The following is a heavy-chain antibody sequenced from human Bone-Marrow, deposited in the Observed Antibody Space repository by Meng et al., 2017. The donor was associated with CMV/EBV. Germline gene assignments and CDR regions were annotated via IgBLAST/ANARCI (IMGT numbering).Heavy chain of an antibody. CDR1: GGTFSSFT. CDR3: ARRANWAPWFDP. V-gene: IGHV1-69*02. D-gene: IGHD7-27*01. J-gene: IGHJ5*02. Sequence: SVKVSCKASGGTFSSFTINWVRQAPGQGLEWMGRIFPFLDRTNSSPKFQGRVTITADKSTSTAYMELSRLRSDDTAVYYCARRANWAPWFDPWGQGTLVTVSS. CDR2: IFPFLDRT.